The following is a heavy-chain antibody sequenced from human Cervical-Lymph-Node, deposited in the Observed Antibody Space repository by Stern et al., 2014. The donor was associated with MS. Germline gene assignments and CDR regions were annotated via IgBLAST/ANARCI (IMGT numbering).Heavy chain of an antibody. CDR3: VRADGSTDDY. J-gene: IGHJ4*02. CDR2: IDSSGDHI. V-gene: IGHV3-11*01. D-gene: IGHD3-10*01. Sequence: MQLVESGGGLVKPGGSLRLSCAASGFSFRNYYMSWIRQAPGKGLERVSYIDSSGDHIDYADSVKGRFTISRDNAKNSLYLQMNSLRADDTAIYYCVRADGSTDDYWGQGTLVTVSS. CDR1: GFSFRNYY.